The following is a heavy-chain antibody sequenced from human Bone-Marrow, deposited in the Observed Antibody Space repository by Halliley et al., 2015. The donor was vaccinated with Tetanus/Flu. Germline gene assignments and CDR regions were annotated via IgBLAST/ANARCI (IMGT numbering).Heavy chain of an antibody. CDR3: VITTVGAIGY. CDR2: IKTRADGGTT. J-gene: IGHJ4*02. V-gene: IGHV3-15*01. Sequence: WVGRIKTRADGGTTDFAPPVKGRFTISRGDSKNTLSLQMNSLTTADTALYYCVITTVGAIGYWGQGTLVTVSS. D-gene: IGHD1-26*01.